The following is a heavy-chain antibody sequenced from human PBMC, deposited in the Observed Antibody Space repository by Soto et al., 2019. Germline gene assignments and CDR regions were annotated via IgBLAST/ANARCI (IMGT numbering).Heavy chain of an antibody. CDR3: ARSESNDYVWGSYDHSFDY. D-gene: IGHD3-16*01. CDR1: CGSISSSNW. CDR2: IYHSGST. J-gene: IGHJ4*02. V-gene: IGHV4-4*02. Sequence: PSETLSLTCAGSCGSISSSNWWSWVRQPPGKGLEWIGEIYHSGSTNYNPSLKSRVTISVDKSKNQFSLKLSSVTAADTAVYYCARSESNDYVWGSYDHSFDYWGQGTLVTVSS.